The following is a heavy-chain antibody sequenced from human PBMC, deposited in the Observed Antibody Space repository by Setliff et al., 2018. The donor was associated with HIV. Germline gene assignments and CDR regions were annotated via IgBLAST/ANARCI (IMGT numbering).Heavy chain of an antibody. CDR3: ARGLERTNALFGVLSIWLDS. Sequence: PGGSLRLSCAASGFTFSNYGMHWVRQAPGKGLEWVAVIWYDGSNQNYADSVKGRLTISRDNSNNTLYLQMNSLRAEDTAVYFCARGLERTNALFGVLSIWLDSWGQGTLVTVSS. CDR2: IWYDGSNQ. D-gene: IGHD2-8*01. V-gene: IGHV3-33*01. CDR1: GFTFSNYG. J-gene: IGHJ5*01.